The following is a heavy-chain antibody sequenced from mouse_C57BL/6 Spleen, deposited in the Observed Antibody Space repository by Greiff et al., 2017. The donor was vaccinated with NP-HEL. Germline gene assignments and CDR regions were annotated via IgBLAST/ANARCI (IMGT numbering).Heavy chain of an antibody. CDR2: ISPGSGST. CDR3: ARHGYYDYLYYFDY. CDR1: GYTFTSYW. J-gene: IGHJ2*01. D-gene: IGHD2-4*01. V-gene: IGHV1-55*01. Sequence: QVQLQQPGAELVKPGASVKMSCKASGYTFTSYWITWVKQRPGQGLEWIGDISPGSGSTNYNEKFKSKATLTVDTSSSTAYMQLSSLTSEDSAVYYCARHGYYDYLYYFDYWGKGTTLTVSS.